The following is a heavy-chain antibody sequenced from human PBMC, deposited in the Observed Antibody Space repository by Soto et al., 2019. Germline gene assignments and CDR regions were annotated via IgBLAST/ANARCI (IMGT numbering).Heavy chain of an antibody. V-gene: IGHV1-3*01. D-gene: IGHD4-17*01. J-gene: IGHJ5*02. Sequence: QVQLVQSGAEVKKPGASVKVSCKASGCTFTSYAMHWVRKAPGQRLEWMGWINAGNGNTKYSQKFQGRVTITRDTSASTAYMELSSLRSEDTAVYYCARALATVTTFWFDPWGPGTLVTVSS. CDR2: INAGNGNT. CDR1: GCTFTSYA. CDR3: ARALATVTTFWFDP.